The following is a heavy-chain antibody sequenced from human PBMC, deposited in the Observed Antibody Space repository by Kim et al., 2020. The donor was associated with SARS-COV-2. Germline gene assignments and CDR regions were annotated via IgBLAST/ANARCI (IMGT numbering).Heavy chain of an antibody. V-gene: IGHV1-3*01. CDR3: ARGPTTATLYYYGMDV. CDR1: GYTFTSYA. CDR2: INAGNGNT. D-gene: IGHD4-17*01. Sequence: ASVKVSCKASGYTFTSYAMHWVRQAPGQRLEWMGWINAGNGNTKYSQKFQGRVTITRDTSASTAYMELSSLRSEDTAVYYCARGPTTATLYYYGMDVWGQGTTVTVSS. J-gene: IGHJ6*02.